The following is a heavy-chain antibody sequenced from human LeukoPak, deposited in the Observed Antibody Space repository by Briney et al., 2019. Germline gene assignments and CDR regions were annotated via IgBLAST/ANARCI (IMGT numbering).Heavy chain of an antibody. V-gene: IGHV4-59*02. Sequence: SETLSLTCAVSGASVSNSHWNWIRQFPGKGLEWIGCLSYTGKTDYNPSLSGPVTISPATSNHQASLNLRSVTAADTAIYSCSEGYFEPFDHWGQGILVTVSS. CDR3: SEGYFEPFDH. CDR2: LSYTGKT. CDR1: GASVSNSH. D-gene: IGHD2/OR15-2a*01. J-gene: IGHJ4*02.